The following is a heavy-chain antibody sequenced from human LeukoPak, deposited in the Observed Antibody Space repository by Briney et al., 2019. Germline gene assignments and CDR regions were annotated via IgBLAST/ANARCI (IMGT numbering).Heavy chain of an antibody. CDR1: GFTVSSYS. J-gene: IGHJ4*02. CDR3: VRGAYSSSWLNFDY. CDR2: IPYHGGNK. V-gene: IGHV3-30*04. D-gene: IGHD6-13*01. Sequence: PGGSLRLSCAASGFTVSSYSMHWVRQAPGKGLEWVALIPYHGGNKYYADSVKGRFTVSRDNSKNTLYLQMNSLRAEGTAVYYCVRGAYSSSWLNFDYWGQGTLVTVTS.